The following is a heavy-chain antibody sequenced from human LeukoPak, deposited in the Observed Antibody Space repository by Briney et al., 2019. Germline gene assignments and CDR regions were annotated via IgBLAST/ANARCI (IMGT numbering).Heavy chain of an antibody. J-gene: IGHJ4*02. CDR1: EYTFTDYY. D-gene: IGHD6-13*01. Sequence: ASVKVSCKASEYTFTDYYMHWVRQAPGQGLEWMGRINPNTGDRNYAQKFQGKVTMTRDTSTSTAYMELSSLIFDDTAVYYCARGAAVGQTRDYWGQGTLVTVSS. CDR3: ARGAAVGQTRDY. V-gene: IGHV1-2*06. CDR2: INPNTGDR.